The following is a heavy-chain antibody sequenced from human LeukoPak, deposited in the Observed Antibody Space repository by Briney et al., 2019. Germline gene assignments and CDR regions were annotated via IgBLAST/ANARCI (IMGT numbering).Heavy chain of an antibody. Sequence: ASVKVSCKASGYTFSSYGINWVRQAPGQGLEWMGWISAYNGNTNYAQKLQGRVTMTTVTSTSTAYMELTSLRSDDTAVYYCARDRYGDGFAHFDYWGQGALVTVSS. D-gene: IGHD5-24*01. CDR1: GYTFSSYG. CDR3: ARDRYGDGFAHFDY. CDR2: ISAYNGNT. J-gene: IGHJ4*02. V-gene: IGHV1-18*01.